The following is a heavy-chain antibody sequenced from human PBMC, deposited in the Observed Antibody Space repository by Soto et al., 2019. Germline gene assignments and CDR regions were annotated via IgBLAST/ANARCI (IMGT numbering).Heavy chain of an antibody. CDR2: IIPVFGRV. D-gene: IGHD3-16*01. CDR3: ANSRGGTFLGYHGMDI. Sequence: QVQLVQYGPEVKKTGTSVKVSCKASGGTFSSRAISWVRQAPGQGLEWMGGIIPVFGRVNYAEKFQDRVTITADESTGTVYREWSSLSSEDTALYYCANSRGGTFLGYHGMDIWGQGTTVSVSS. CDR1: GGTFSSRA. J-gene: IGHJ6*02. V-gene: IGHV1-69*01.